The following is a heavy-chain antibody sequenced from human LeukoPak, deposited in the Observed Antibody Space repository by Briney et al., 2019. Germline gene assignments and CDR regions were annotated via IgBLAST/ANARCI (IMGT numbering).Heavy chain of an antibody. CDR3: ARERSGLVAATPYFDY. Sequence: GGSLRLSCAASGFTVSSNYMSWVRQAPGKGLEWVSVIYSGGSTYYADSVKGRFTISRDNSKNTLYLQMNSLRAEDTAVYYCARERSGLVAATPYFDYWGQGTLVTVSS. CDR2: IYSGGST. J-gene: IGHJ4*02. CDR1: GFTVSSNY. V-gene: IGHV3-53*01. D-gene: IGHD2-15*01.